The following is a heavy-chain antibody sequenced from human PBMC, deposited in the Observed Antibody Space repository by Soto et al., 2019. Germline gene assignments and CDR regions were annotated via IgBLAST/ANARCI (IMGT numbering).Heavy chain of an antibody. CDR2: ISGSGGST. CDR1: GFTFSSYA. CDR3: AKDPTAMVAFDY. J-gene: IGHJ4*02. Sequence: EVQLLESGGGLVQPGGSLRLSCAASGFTFSSYAMSWVRQAPGKGLEWVSAISGSGGSTYYADSVKGRFTISRDNSRNTLDLQMNSMRGEDTAGYYCAKDPTAMVAFDYWGQGTLVTVFS. D-gene: IGHD5-18*01. V-gene: IGHV3-23*01.